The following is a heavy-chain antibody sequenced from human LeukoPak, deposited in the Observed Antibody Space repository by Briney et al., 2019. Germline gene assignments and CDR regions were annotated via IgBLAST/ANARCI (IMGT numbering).Heavy chain of an antibody. J-gene: IGHJ4*02. CDR3: STARDPGFYPDY. V-gene: IGHV3-15*01. Sequence: GGSLRLSCAGSGFTFSNAWMNWVRQAPGKGLEWVGCIKSKTGGGTIDYAAPVKGRFTISRDDSKNTLYLQMNSLKTEDTAVYYCSTARDPGFYPDYWGQGTLVTVSS. CDR2: IKSKTGGGTI. D-gene: IGHD2/OR15-2a*01. CDR1: GFTFSNAW.